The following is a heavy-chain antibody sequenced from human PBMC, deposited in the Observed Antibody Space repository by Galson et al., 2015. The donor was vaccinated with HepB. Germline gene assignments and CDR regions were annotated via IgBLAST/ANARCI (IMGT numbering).Heavy chain of an antibody. J-gene: IGHJ4*02. CDR1: GFTFSSYA. CDR3: AKTLIANYFDN. Sequence: SLRLSCAASGFTFSSYAMNWVRQAPGKGLEWVSAISGGGATTYSADSVEGRFTISRDNSKNMLYLQMNSLRPEDTAVYYCAKTLIANYFDNWGQGALVTVSS. D-gene: IGHD2-21*01. CDR2: ISGGGATT. V-gene: IGHV3-23*01.